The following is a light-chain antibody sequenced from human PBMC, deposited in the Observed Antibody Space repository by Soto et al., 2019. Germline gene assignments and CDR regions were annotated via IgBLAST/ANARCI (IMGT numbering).Light chain of an antibody. J-gene: IGKJ4*01. CDR2: DAS. CDR3: SPPA. CDR1: QGIGSA. Sequence: AIQLTQSPSSLGDRVTITCRARQGIGSALAWYQQAPGKPPKLLIFDASTLENGVPSRFRDGGSGTDFTRTRSSLQPEDFSTYYTSPPAFGGVTKVEIK. V-gene: IGKV1-13*02.